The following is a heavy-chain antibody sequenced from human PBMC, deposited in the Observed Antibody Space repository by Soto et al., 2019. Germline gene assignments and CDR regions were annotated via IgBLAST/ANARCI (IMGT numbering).Heavy chain of an antibody. CDR2: INPDTGGT. D-gene: IGHD1-1*01. J-gene: IGHJ2*01. CDR3: VRAVGRDGSSWY. V-gene: IGHV1-2*04. Sequence: GASVKVSCKASGYTFTAYYIHWLRQAPGQGLEWLGWINPDTGGTDYAQKFQGWVTLTRDTSKTTAYMELSSLKSDDTAVFYCVRAVGRDGSSWY. CDR1: GYTFTAYY.